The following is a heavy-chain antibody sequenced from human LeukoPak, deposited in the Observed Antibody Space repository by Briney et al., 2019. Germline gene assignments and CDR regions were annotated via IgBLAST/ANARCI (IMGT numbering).Heavy chain of an antibody. V-gene: IGHV4-30-2*01. D-gene: IGHD6-6*01. CDR1: GGSISSGGYY. J-gene: IGHJ4*02. CDR3: ARGPYSSSSVDY. Sequence: SQTLSLTCTVSGGSISSGGYYWSWIRQPPGKGLEWIGYIYHSGSTYYNPSLKSRVTISVDRSKNQFSLKLSSVTAADTAVYYCARGPYSSSSVDYWGQGTLVTVSS. CDR2: IYHSGST.